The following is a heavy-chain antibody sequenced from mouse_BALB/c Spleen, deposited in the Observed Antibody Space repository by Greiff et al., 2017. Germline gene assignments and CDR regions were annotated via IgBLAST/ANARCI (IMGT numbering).Heavy chain of an antibody. CDR2: INPSNGRT. CDR3: ARSNWEFFDY. D-gene: IGHD4-1*01. Sequence: VQLQQPGAELVKPGASVKLSCKASGYTFTSYWMHWVKQRPGQGLEWIGEINPSNGRTNYNEKFKSKATLTVDKSSSTAYMQLSSLTSEDSAVYYCARSNWEFFDYWGQGTTLTVSS. V-gene: IGHV1S81*02. J-gene: IGHJ2*01. CDR1: GYTFTSYW.